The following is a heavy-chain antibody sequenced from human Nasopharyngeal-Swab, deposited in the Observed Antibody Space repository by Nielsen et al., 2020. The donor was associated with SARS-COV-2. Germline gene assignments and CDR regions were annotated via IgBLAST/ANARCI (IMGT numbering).Heavy chain of an antibody. J-gene: IGHJ4*02. D-gene: IGHD1-26*01. V-gene: IGHV3-48*02. CDR2: ISTSSSKS. CDR1: GFSISPNG. Sequence: GESLKISCAASGFSISPNGMHWVRQAPGTGLEWLAYISTSSSKSYYADSVKRRFTISRDNPKNSLFLQMNSLRDEDTAVYYCARDVAIVGATLDNWGQGTLVTVSS. CDR3: ARDVAIVGATLDN.